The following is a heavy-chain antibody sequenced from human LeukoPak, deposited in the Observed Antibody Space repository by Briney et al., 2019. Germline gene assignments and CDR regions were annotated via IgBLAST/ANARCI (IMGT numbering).Heavy chain of an antibody. CDR3: ARDGIAAADYYYMDV. J-gene: IGHJ6*03. D-gene: IGHD6-13*01. V-gene: IGHV4-59*01. CDR1: GGSISNYY. CDR2: ISYSGST. Sequence: PSETLSLTCTVSGGSISNYYWSWIRQPPGKGLEWIGYISYSGSTNYNPSLKSRVTISVDTSKNQFSLKLSSVPGADTVVYYCARDGIAAADYYYMDVWGKGATVTVSS.